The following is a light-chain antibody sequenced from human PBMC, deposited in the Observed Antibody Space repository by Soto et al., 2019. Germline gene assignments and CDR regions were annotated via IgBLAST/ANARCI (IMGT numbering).Light chain of an antibody. CDR3: QQYSHLIN. J-gene: IGKJ5*01. CDR2: DAS. Sequence: EIQITHTPSSRAESVLDRGSITCQASQDISNYLNWYQQKLGKAPKLLIYDASNLQTGVPSRFSGSGSGTDFTLTISSLQPEDIATYYCQQYSHLINCGKGPRRAIK. V-gene: IGKV1-33*01. CDR1: QDISNY.